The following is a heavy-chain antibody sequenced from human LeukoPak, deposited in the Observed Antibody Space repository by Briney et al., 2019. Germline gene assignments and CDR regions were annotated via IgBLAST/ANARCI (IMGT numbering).Heavy chain of an antibody. Sequence: GGSLRLSCAASGFTVSSNYMSWVRQAPGKGLEWVSGIYSGGSTYYADSVKGRFTIYRDNSKNTLYLQMNSLRAEDTAVYYCARDLEGSSWFGYWGQGTLVTVSS. CDR2: IYSGGST. V-gene: IGHV3-53*01. D-gene: IGHD6-13*01. J-gene: IGHJ4*02. CDR1: GFTVSSNY. CDR3: ARDLEGSSWFGY.